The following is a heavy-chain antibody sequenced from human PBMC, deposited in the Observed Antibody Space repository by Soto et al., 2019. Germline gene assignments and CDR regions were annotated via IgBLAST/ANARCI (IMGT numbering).Heavy chain of an antibody. J-gene: IGHJ4*02. Sequence: EVQLVESGGGLVQPGGSLRLSCAASGFTFSSYSMNWVRQAPGSGPEWVSDISSSSNSIYYADSVKGRFTSSSDNAKNPLHLQMNSLRAEDTAVYYGASPVECSTTTCIRWDQGTLVTVSS. CDR2: ISSSSNSI. D-gene: IGHD2-2*01. V-gene: IGHV3-48*01. CDR3: ASPVECSTTTCIR. CDR1: GFTFSSYS.